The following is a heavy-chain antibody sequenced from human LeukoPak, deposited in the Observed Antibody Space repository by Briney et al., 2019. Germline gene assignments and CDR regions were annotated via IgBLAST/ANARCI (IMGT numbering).Heavy chain of an antibody. CDR3: ARELRLIMTTVTTGGAFDI. CDR2: INPSGGST. V-gene: IGHV1-46*01. J-gene: IGHJ3*02. CDR1: GYAFSSSG. D-gene: IGHD4-17*01. Sequence: ASVKVSCKASGYAFSSSGISWVRQAPGQGLEWMGIINPSGGSTSYAQKFQGRVTMTRDMSTSTVYMELSSLRSEDTAVYYCARELRLIMTTVTTGGAFDIWGQGTMVTVSS.